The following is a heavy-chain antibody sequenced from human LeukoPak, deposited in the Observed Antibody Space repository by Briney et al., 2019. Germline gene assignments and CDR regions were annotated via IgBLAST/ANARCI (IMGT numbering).Heavy chain of an antibody. Sequence: PSETLSLTCTVSGGSISSYYWSWIRQPPGKGLEWIGYIYYSGSTDYNPSLKSRVTISVDTSKNQFSLKLRSVTAADTAVYYCAREGAMYDSSGYNVGDYFDYWGQGTLVTVSS. V-gene: IGHV4-59*01. CDR3: AREGAMYDSSGYNVGDYFDY. D-gene: IGHD3-22*01. J-gene: IGHJ4*02. CDR2: IYYSGST. CDR1: GGSISSYY.